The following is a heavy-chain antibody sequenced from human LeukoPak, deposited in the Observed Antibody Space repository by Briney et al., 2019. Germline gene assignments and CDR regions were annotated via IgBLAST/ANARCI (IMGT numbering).Heavy chain of an antibody. CDR1: GGSISSSSYY. V-gene: IGHV4-39*07. J-gene: IGHJ4*02. CDR3: ARVDYYDSSGYDY. CDR2: IYYSGST. D-gene: IGHD3-22*01. Sequence: SETLSLTCTVSGGSISSSSYYWGWIRQPPGKGLEWIGSIYYSGSTYYNPSLKSRVTISVDTSKNQFSLKLSSVTAADTAVYYCARVDYYDSSGYDYWGQGTLVTVSS.